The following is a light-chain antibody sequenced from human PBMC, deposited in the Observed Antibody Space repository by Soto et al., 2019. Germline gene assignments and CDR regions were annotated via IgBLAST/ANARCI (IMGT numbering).Light chain of an antibody. CDR1: QSVSSRY. J-gene: IGKJ1*01. CDR3: QQYGYSRWT. CDR2: VAS. Sequence: EIVLTQSPGTLSLSPGERATLSCRASQSVSSRYLASYQQNPGQAPRLLISVASSRATGIPDRFRGSGSGTDFTLTISRLEPEDFAVYYCQQYGYSRWTFGQGTTVEIK. V-gene: IGKV3-20*01.